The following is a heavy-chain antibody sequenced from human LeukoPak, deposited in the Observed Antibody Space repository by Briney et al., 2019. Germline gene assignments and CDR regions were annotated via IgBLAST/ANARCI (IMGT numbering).Heavy chain of an antibody. CDR2: ISSSSSSTI. V-gene: IGHV3-48*01. CDR3: ARDHGYCSSTSCTQRRGY. J-gene: IGHJ4*02. D-gene: IGHD2-2*01. Sequence: GGSLRLSCAASGFTFSSYSMNWVRQAPGKGLEWVSYISSSSSSTIYYADSVKGRFTISRDNAKNSLYLRMNSLRAKDTAVYYCARDHGYCSSTSCTQRRGYWGQGTLVTVSS. CDR1: GFTFSSYS.